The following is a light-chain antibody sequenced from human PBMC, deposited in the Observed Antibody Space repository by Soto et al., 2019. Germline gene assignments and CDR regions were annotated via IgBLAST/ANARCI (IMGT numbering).Light chain of an antibody. V-gene: IGKV1-6*01. CDR3: LHDHNYPWT. J-gene: IGKJ1*01. CDR2: GAS. CDR1: QVIRND. Sequence: AIQMTQSPSSLSASVGDRVTITCRASQVIRNDLSWYQQKPGKAPKLLIYGASNLQSGVPSRFSGSGSGTDFTLTITSLQPEDFATYYCLHDHNYPWTFGQGTKVDIK.